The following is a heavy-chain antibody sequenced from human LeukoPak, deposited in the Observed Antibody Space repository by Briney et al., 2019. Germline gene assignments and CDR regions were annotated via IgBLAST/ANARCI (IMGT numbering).Heavy chain of an antibody. J-gene: IGHJ4*02. CDR3: ARGRSYDSSRLPRH. D-gene: IGHD3-22*01. V-gene: IGHV4-59*08. CDR1: GGSISSYY. CDR2: IYYSGST. Sequence: PSETLSLTCTVSGGSISSYYWSWIRQPPGKGLEWIGYIYYSGSTNYNPSLKSRVTISVDTSKNQFSLKLSSVTAADTAVYYCARGRSYDSSRLPRHWGQGTLVTVSS.